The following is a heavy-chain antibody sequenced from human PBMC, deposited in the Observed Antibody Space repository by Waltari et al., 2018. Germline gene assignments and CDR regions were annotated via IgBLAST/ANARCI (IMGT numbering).Heavy chain of an antibody. CDR3: ARRSGHCDGTTCSAGWFDP. V-gene: IGHV1-69-2*01. D-gene: IGHD2-2*01. CDR2: IDPEDGDT. Sequence: EIRLLQSGAEVKKPGATVKISCKASGNSLSDNYIHWVQQVPGKGLEWRGRIDPEDGDTIYAEKFEDRVTLTADLATETAYLELSRLSSDDTATYYCARRSGHCDGTTCSAGWFDPWGQGTLVKVSS. CDR1: GNSLSDNY. J-gene: IGHJ5*02.